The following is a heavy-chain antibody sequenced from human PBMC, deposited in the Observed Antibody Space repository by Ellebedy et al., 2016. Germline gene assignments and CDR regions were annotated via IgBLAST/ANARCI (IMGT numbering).Heavy chain of an antibody. CDR2: IRSKSHDATP. V-gene: IGHV3-49*03. D-gene: IGHD3-3*01. CDR3: TRAPSYDFILHY. Sequence: GESLKISXIGSGFTFGDSGFSWFRQAPGKGLEWVAFIRSKSHDATPQYAASVRGRFTISRDDSKSIAFLQMNSLKSEDTAVYYCTRAPSYDFILHYWGQGTLVTVSS. J-gene: IGHJ4*02. CDR1: GFTFGDSG.